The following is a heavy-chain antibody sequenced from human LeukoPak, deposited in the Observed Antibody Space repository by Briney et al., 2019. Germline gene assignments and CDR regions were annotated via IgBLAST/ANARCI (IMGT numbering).Heavy chain of an antibody. CDR2: IYYSGST. J-gene: IGHJ6*03. V-gene: IGHV4-39*07. Sequence: PWETLSLTCTVSGVPISSSSYCWGWLPQPPGKGLGWVGSIYYSGSTYYYPSLKSRFTISVDTSKNPFSLQLSSVTAADTAVYYCARDLKRYNWNYEAGYMDVWGKGTTVTVSS. CDR3: ARDLKRYNWNYEAGYMDV. D-gene: IGHD1-7*01. CDR1: GVPISSSSYC.